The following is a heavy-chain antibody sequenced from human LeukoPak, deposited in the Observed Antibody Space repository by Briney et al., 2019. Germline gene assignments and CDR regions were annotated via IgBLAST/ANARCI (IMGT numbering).Heavy chain of an antibody. D-gene: IGHD1-1*01. CDR1: GFPFSSLD. CDR2: IGTASDT. V-gene: IGHV3-13*01. Sequence: AGGSLRLSCAASGFPFSSLDMLGVRQPTGQGLKWVSTIGTASDTYYPGSVEGRFTLSRDNAKNSLYLQMNSQTAGDTAVYYCARGPPRGKYYYMDVWGKGTTVTVSS. J-gene: IGHJ6*03. CDR3: ARGPPRGKYYYMDV.